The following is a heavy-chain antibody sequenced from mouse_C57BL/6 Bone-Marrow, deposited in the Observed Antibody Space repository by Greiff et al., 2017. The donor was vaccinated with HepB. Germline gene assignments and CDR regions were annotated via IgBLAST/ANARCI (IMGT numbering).Heavy chain of an antibody. CDR3: AREYYYGLWYFDV. D-gene: IGHD1-1*01. CDR2: IDPSDSYT. CDR1: GYTFTSYW. Sequence: VQLQQPGAELVMPGASVKLSCKASGYTFTSYWMHWVKQRPGQGLEWIGEIDPSDSYTNYNQKFKGKSTLTVDKSSSTAYMQLSSLTSEDSAVYYCAREYYYGLWYFDVWGTGTPVTVSS. J-gene: IGHJ1*03. V-gene: IGHV1-69*01.